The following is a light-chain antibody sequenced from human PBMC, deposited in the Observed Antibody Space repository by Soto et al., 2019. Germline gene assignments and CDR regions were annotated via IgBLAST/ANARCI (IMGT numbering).Light chain of an antibody. CDR3: QSYDRSLSGSYV. Sequence: QSVLTQPPSVSGAPGQRVTISCTGSSSNIGAGYDVHWYQQLPGTAPKLLIYSNRNRPSGVPDRFSASKSGTSASLAITGLQAEDEADYYCQSYDRSLSGSYVFGAGTKLTVL. V-gene: IGLV1-40*01. CDR2: SNR. CDR1: SSNIGAGYD. J-gene: IGLJ1*01.